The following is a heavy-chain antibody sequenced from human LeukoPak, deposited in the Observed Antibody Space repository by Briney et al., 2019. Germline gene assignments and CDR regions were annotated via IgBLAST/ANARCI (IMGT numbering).Heavy chain of an antibody. V-gene: IGHV1-8*01. CDR3: ARAKGPRILYYFDY. Sequence: ASVKVSCKASGYTFTSYDINWVRQATGQGLEWMGWMNPNSGNTGYAQKLQGRVTMTTDTSTSTAYMELRSLRSDDTAVYYCARAKGPRILYYFDYWGQGTLVTVSS. CDR2: MNPNSGNT. CDR1: GYTFTSYD. D-gene: IGHD3-9*01. J-gene: IGHJ4*02.